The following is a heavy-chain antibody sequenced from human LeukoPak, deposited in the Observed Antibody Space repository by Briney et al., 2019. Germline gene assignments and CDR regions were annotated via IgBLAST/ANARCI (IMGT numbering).Heavy chain of an antibody. V-gene: IGHV4-61*02. Sequence: SQTLSLTCTVSGGSISSGSYYWSWIRQPAGKGLEWIGRIYTNGSTNYNPSLKSRVTISADTSKNQFSLNLSSVTAADTSKNQFSLNLSSVTAADTAMYYCMRDLLHLNPNYYFYMDVWGKGTTVTVSS. J-gene: IGHJ6*03. CDR1: GGSISSGSYY. CDR3: SLNLSSVTAADTAMYYCMRDLLHLNPNYYFYMDV. D-gene: IGHD3-10*01. CDR2: IYTNGST.